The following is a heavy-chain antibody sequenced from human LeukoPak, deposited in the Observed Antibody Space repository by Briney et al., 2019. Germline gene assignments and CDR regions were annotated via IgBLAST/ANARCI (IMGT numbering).Heavy chain of an antibody. V-gene: IGHV1-2*02. CDR1: GYTFTSYY. CDR2: INPNSGGT. J-gene: IGHJ4*02. CDR3: ARSKGPPIDFWSGYIIVPYDY. D-gene: IGHD3-3*01. Sequence: ASVKVSCKASGYTFTSYYMHWVRQAPGQGLEWMGWINPNSGGTNYAQKFQGRVTMTRDTSISTAYMELSRLRSDDTAVYYCARSKGPPIDFWSGYIIVPYDYWGQGTLVTVSS.